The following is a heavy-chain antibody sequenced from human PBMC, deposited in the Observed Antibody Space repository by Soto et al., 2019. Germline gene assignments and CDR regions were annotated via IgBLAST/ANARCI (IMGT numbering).Heavy chain of an antibody. V-gene: IGHV1-24*01. Sequence: ASVKVSRKVSGYTLTELSMHWVRQAPGEGLEWVGGFDPEDGERIYAQKFQGRVTMTEDTSTDTAYMELSSLRSEDTAVYYCATAISGHSGYKDWFDPWGQGTLVNVSS. J-gene: IGHJ5*02. CDR3: ATAISGHSGYKDWFDP. CDR2: FDPEDGER. CDR1: GYTLTELS. D-gene: IGHD5-12*01.